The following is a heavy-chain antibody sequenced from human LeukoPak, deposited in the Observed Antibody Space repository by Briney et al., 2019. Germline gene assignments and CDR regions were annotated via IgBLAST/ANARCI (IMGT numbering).Heavy chain of an antibody. CDR3: ARDGDYSNLPTDFDY. D-gene: IGHD4-11*01. Sequence: GGSLRLSCAASGFSFSTQRMHWVRHAPGKGLVWVSYINIDERITGYADSVKGRFTISRDNAKNTLYLQMNSLRAEDTAVYYCARDGDYSNLPTDFDYWGQGTLVTVSS. CDR2: INIDERIT. V-gene: IGHV3-74*01. J-gene: IGHJ4*02. CDR1: GFSFSTQR.